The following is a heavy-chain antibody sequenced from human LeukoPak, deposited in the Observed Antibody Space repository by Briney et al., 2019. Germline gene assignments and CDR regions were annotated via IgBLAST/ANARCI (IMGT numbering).Heavy chain of an antibody. Sequence: SETLSLTCTVSGGSISSYYWSWIRQPPGKGLEWIGYIYYSGSTNYNPSLKSRVTISIDTSKNQFSLKLSSVTAADTAVYYCARDMGYGSGGDYWGQGTLVTVSS. V-gene: IGHV4-59*12. CDR1: GGSISSYY. CDR2: IYYSGST. D-gene: IGHD3-10*01. J-gene: IGHJ4*02. CDR3: ARDMGYGSGGDY.